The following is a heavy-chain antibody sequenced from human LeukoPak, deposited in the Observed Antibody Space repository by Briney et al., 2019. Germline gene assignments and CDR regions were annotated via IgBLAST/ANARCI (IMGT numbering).Heavy chain of an antibody. CDR2: ISSSGSTI. CDR3: ARDDYGDLYFDY. J-gene: IGHJ4*02. D-gene: IGHD4-17*01. CDR1: GFTFSDYY. V-gene: IGHV3-11*01. Sequence: GGSLRLSCAASGFTFSDYYMSWIRQAPGKGLEWVSYISSSGSTIYYADYEKGRFTISRDNAKNSLYLQMNSLRAEDTAVYYCARDDYGDLYFDYWGQGTLVTVSS.